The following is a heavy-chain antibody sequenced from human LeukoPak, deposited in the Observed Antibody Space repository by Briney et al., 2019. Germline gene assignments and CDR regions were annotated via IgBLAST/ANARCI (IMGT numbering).Heavy chain of an antibody. CDR1: GFTFSSYG. V-gene: IGHV3-33*01. D-gene: IGHD6-13*01. CDR3: AREVGYRNNWYYGMDV. Sequence: AGGSLRLSCAASGFTFSSYGMHWVRQAPGKGLEGGAVIWYDGSNKYYADSGKGRFTISRDNSKNTLYLQMNSLRAEDTAVYYCAREVGYRNNWYYGMDVWGQGTTVTVSS. CDR2: IWYDGSNK. J-gene: IGHJ6*02.